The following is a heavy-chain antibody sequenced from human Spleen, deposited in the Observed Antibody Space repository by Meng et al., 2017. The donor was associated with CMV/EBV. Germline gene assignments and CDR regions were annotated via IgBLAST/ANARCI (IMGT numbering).Heavy chain of an antibody. Sequence: GATITTTKWGTWVRQPPGKGLEWVGEIDHSGNSNPNPSLESRLTLSLDTSKNHLSLRMTSVTAEDTAIYYCARVREHTSLGNYWFDPWGQGTLVTVSS. D-gene: IGHD3-16*01. CDR1: GATITTTKW. CDR2: IDHSGNS. CDR3: ARVREHTSLGNYWFDP. J-gene: IGHJ5*02. V-gene: IGHV4-4*02.